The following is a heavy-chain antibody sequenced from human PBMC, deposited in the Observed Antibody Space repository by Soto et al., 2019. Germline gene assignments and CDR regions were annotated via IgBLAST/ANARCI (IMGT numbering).Heavy chain of an antibody. CDR3: AKDGEGGDY. V-gene: IGHV3-30*18. D-gene: IGHD3-10*01. CDR1: GFTFSSYG. CDR2: ISYDGSNK. J-gene: IGHJ4*02. Sequence: QVQLVESGGGVVQPGRSLRLSCAASGFTFSSYGMHWVRQAPGKGLEWVAVISYDGSNKYYADSVKGRFTISRDNSKNTLYLQMNSLRAEDTAVYYCAKDGEGGDYWGQGTLVTVSS.